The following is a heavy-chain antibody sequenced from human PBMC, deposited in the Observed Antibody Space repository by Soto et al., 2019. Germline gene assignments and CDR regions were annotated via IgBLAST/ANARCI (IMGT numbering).Heavy chain of an antibody. V-gene: IGHV1-18*01. J-gene: IGHJ5*02. CDR1: GYTFRSYN. Sequence: ALLNVSRTPSGYTFRSYNVSRMRNDPGLGFDWMGWISAYNGNTNYAQKLQGRVTMTTDTSTSTAYMELRSLRSDDTAVYYCARDQGVNWFDPWGQGTLVTVSS. CDR3: ARDQGVNWFDP. CDR2: ISAYNGNT.